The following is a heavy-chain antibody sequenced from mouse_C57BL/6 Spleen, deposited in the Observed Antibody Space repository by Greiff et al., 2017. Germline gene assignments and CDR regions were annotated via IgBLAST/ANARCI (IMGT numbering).Heavy chain of an antibody. CDR3: ARSYHLPIYYGNREAMDY. Sequence: QVQLQQPGAELVKPGASVKLSCKASGYTFTSYWMQWVKQRPGQGLEWIGEIEPSDSYTNYNQKFKGKATLTVDTSSSTAYMQLSSLTSENAAVYYCARSYHLPIYYGNREAMDYWCQGTSATVSS. D-gene: IGHD2-1*01. J-gene: IGHJ4*01. V-gene: IGHV1-50*01. CDR2: IEPSDSYT. CDR1: GYTFTSYW.